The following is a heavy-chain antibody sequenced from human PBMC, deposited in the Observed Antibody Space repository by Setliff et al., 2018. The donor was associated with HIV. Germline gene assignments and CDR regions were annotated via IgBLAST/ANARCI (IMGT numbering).Heavy chain of an antibody. D-gene: IGHD3-10*01. V-gene: IGHV4-39*07. J-gene: IGHJ2*01. Sequence: SETLSLTCTVSGASISRSSYYWGWIRQPPGKGLEWIGNIHYTGNTYYSPSLEIRVTISVDTSNNQFSLKLRSVTAVDTAVYYCARSPLWFGKADWYVDLWGRGTLVTVSS. CDR1: GASISRSSYY. CDR2: IHYTGNT. CDR3: ARSPLWFGKADWYVDL.